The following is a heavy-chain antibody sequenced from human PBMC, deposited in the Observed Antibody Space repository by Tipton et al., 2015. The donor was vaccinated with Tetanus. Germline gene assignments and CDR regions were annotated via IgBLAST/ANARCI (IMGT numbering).Heavy chain of an antibody. CDR1: GGSISSGGYY. D-gene: IGHD3-10*01. CDR2: IYYSGST. J-gene: IGHJ6*02. V-gene: IGHV4-31*03. Sequence: GLVKPSQTLSLTCTVSGGSISSGGYYWSWIRQHPGKGLEWIGDIYYSGSTYYNPSLKSRVPISVDTSKNQFSLKLNSVTAADTAVYFCARVKAWFGEPFLGTGLGMDVWGQGTTVTVSS. CDR3: ARVKAWFGEPFLGTGLGMDV.